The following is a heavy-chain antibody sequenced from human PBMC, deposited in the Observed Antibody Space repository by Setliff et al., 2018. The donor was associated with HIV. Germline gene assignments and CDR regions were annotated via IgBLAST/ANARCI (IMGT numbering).Heavy chain of an antibody. CDR2: ISGSGDRT. J-gene: IGHJ4*02. D-gene: IGHD6-6*01. Sequence: PGGSLRLSCAASGFTFSSYAMGWVRQAPGKGLEWVSSISGSGDRTYYADFVKGRFTISRDNFKNTLYLQMNSLRAEETAVYYCAKDSIEASATGYYFDYWGRGTLVTVSS. CDR1: GFTFSSYA. V-gene: IGHV3-23*01. CDR3: AKDSIEASATGYYFDY.